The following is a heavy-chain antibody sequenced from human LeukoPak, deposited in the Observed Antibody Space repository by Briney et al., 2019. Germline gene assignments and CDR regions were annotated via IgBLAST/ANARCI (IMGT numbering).Heavy chain of an antibody. Sequence: GASVKVSCKASGYTFTSYGISWVRQAPGQGLEWMGWINPNSGGTNYAQKFQGRVTMTRDTSISTAYMELSRLRSDDTAVYYCARADNGDAFDIWGQGTMVTVSS. CDR2: INPNSGGT. CDR3: ARADNGDAFDI. D-gene: IGHD1-1*01. CDR1: GYTFTSYG. V-gene: IGHV1-2*02. J-gene: IGHJ3*02.